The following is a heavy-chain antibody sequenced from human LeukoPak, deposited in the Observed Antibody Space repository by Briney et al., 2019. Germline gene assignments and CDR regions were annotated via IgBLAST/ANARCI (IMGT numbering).Heavy chain of an antibody. CDR3: ARSRNNHFDY. CDR2: INPDSGVI. Sequence: ASVKVSCKASGYTFTGYYMHWVRQAPGQGLEWMGWINPDSGVIHYAQSFQGRVTMTRDTSISTAYMELSRLRSDDTAVYYCARSRNNHFDYWGQGTLVTVSS. CDR1: GYTFTGYY. D-gene: IGHD1-14*01. V-gene: IGHV1-2*02. J-gene: IGHJ4*02.